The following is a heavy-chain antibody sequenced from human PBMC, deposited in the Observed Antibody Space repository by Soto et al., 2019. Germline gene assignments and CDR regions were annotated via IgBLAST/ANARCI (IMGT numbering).Heavy chain of an antibody. CDR1: GGSISSINYY. CDR3: ALRNLYYHYMDV. J-gene: IGHJ6*03. V-gene: IGHV4-39*01. CDR2: SYYSGST. Sequence: SETLSLTCTVSGGSISSINYYWGWIRQPPGKGLEWIGSSYYSGSTYYNPSLKSRVTISVDPSKNQFSLKLSPVTAAATAVYYCALRNLYYHYMDVWGKGTTVTVSS.